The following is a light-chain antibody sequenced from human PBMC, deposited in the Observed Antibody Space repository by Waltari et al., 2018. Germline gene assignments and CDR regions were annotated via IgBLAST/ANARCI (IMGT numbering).Light chain of an antibody. CDR3: QTGGHGTWV. V-gene: IGLV4-69*01. CDR2: VNSDGSH. Sequence: QLVLTQSPSASASLGASVRLTCTLSSGHSSNVIAWHQQQPEKGPQYLMRVNSDGSHSKGDEIPDRFSGSSSGAERYRTISSLQAEDEADYYCQTGGHGTWVFGGGTKLTVL. J-gene: IGLJ3*02. CDR1: SGHSSNV.